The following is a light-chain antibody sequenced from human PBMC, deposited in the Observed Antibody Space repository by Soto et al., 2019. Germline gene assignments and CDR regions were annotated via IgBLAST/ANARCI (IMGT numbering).Light chain of an antibody. V-gene: IGLV2-14*03. CDR2: DVN. Sequence: QSALTQPASVSGSPGQSITISCTGTSSDIGAYNFVSWYQQHPGKAPKLMLYDVNIRPSGVSTRFSGSKSGNTDSLTISGLQAEDEAEYYCTSWTTSTTMIFGGGTKVTVL. J-gene: IGLJ2*01. CDR3: TSWTTSTTMI. CDR1: SSDIGAYNF.